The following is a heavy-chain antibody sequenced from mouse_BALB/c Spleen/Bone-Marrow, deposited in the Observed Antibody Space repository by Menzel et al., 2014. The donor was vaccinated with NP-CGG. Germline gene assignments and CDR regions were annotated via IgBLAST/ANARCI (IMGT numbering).Heavy chain of an antibody. CDR2: IDPANGNT. J-gene: IGHJ1*01. Sequence: LVESGAELVKPGASVKLSCSASGLNIKDTYMHWVKQRPEQGLEWIGRIDPANGNTKYDPKFQDKATITADTSSNTVDLQLSSLTFEDTAVYYCARQEFAIYWYFDVWGAGTTVTVSS. CDR3: ARQEFAIYWYFDV. D-gene: IGHD1-3*01. CDR1: GLNIKDTY. V-gene: IGHV14-3*02.